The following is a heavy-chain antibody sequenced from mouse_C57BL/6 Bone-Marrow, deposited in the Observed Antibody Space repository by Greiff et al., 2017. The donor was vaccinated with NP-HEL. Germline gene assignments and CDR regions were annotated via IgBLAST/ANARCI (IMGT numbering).Heavy chain of an antibody. D-gene: IGHD1-1*01. CDR1: GYTFTSYG. Sequence: VHLVESGAELARPGASVKLSCKASGYTFTSYGISWVKQRTGQGLEWIGEIYPRSGNTYYNEKFKGKATLTADKSSSTAYMELRSLTSEDSAVYFCARSYYYGSSHYYAMDYWGQGTSVTVSS. V-gene: IGHV1-81*01. J-gene: IGHJ4*01. CDR3: ARSYYYGSSHYYAMDY. CDR2: IYPRSGNT.